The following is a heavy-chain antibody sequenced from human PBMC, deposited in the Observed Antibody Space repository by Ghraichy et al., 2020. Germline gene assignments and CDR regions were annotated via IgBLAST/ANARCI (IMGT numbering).Heavy chain of an antibody. CDR1: GFTFSSYA. J-gene: IGHJ4*02. CDR3: ARTAGGVGFGYFDY. CDR2: ISYDGSNK. D-gene: IGHD2-8*02. V-gene: IGHV3-30*04. Sequence: GGSLRLSCAASGFTFSSYAMHWVRQAPGKGLEWVAVISYDGSNKYYADSVKGRFTISRDNSKNTLYLQMNSLRAEDTAVYYCARTAGGVGFGYFDYWGQGTLVTVSS.